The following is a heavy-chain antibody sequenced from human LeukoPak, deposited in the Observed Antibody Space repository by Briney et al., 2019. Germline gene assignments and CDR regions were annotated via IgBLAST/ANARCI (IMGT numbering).Heavy chain of an antibody. J-gene: IGHJ4*02. CDR1: GYTFTGYY. CDR3: ARERLKWLAYHPDY. V-gene: IGHV1-2*02. Sequence: ASVKVSCKASGYTFTGYYMHWVRQAPGQGLEWMGWINPNDGGTDYAQKFQGRVTVTRDTSISTAYMELSRLRSDDTAVYYCARERLKWLAYHPDYWGQGTLVTVSS. CDR2: INPNDGGT. D-gene: IGHD6-19*01.